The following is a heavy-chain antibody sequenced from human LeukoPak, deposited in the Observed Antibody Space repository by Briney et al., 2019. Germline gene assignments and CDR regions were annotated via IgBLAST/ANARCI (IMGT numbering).Heavy chain of an antibody. CDR2: GYYSGST. V-gene: IGHV4-39*01. D-gene: IGHD2-8*01. CDR1: PDSISSSTYY. J-gene: IGHJ4*02. Sequence: SETLSLTCTVSPDSISSSTYYWGWIRQPPGKGLEWIGSGYYSGSTYYNPSLKSRFTISVDTSKNQFSLRLSSVTAADTAVYYCARAPRWCGLDYWGQGTLVTVSS. CDR3: ARAPRWCGLDY.